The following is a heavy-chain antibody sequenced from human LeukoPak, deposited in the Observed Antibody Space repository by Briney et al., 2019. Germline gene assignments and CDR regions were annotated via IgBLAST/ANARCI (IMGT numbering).Heavy chain of an antibody. CDR3: ARTYGGNCDY. CDR1: GDSVSSNSAA. Sequence: SQTLSLTCVLSGDSVSSNSAAWNWIRQSPSRGFEWLGRTYFRPKWYNDYAASVKSRITVNPDTSKNHFSLQLSSVTLEDTAVYYCARTYGGNCDYWGQGTLVTVSS. CDR2: TYFRPKWYN. J-gene: IGHJ4*02. V-gene: IGHV6-1*01. D-gene: IGHD4-23*01.